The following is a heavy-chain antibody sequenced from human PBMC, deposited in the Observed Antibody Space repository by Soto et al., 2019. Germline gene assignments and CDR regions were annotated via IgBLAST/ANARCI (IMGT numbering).Heavy chain of an antibody. CDR1: GGSISSSNW. Sequence: QVQLQESGPGLVKPSGTLSLTCAVSGGSISSSNWWSWVRQPPGKGLEWIGEIYHSGSTNYNPSRKGRVTISVDKSKNQFSLKRSSVTAADTAVYYCARGGYGDYFGVDYGMDVWGQGTTVTVSS. D-gene: IGHD4-17*01. CDR3: ARGGYGDYFGVDYGMDV. CDR2: IYHSGST. V-gene: IGHV4-4*02. J-gene: IGHJ6*02.